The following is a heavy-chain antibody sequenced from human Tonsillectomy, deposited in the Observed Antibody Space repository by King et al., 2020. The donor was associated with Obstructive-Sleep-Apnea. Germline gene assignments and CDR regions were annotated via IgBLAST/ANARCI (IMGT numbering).Heavy chain of an antibody. J-gene: IGHJ4*02. CDR3: AASPYYYDSRGHYFDF. Sequence: QVQLQESGPGLVKPSQTLSLTCTVYGGSISSADYYWSWIRQPPGQGLEWIGYIYTSGSTYYNPSLKRRPSISVDTSKNLFSLKLTSATAADTAVYFCAASPYYYDSRGHYFDFWGQGTLVTVSS. V-gene: IGHV4-30-4*01. CDR2: IYTSGST. CDR1: GGSISSADYY. D-gene: IGHD3-22*01.